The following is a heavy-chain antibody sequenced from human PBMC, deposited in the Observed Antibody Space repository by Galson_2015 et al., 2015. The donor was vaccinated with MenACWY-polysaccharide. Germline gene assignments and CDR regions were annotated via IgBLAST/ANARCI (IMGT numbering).Heavy chain of an antibody. CDR3: ARASPSPSMDV. CDR2: IYYSGST. J-gene: IGHJ4*02. Sequence: VSGGSISGYYWSWIRQPPGKGLEWIGYIYYSGSTNYNPSLKSRVTISVDTSKNQFSLKLSSVTAADTAVYYCARASPSPSMDVWGQGALVTVSS. V-gene: IGHV4-59*01. D-gene: IGHD2-2*01. CDR1: GGSISGYY.